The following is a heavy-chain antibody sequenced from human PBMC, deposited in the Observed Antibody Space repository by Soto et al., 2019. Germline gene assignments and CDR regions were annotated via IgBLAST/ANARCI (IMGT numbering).Heavy chain of an antibody. CDR1: GFTFSNYG. J-gene: IGHJ3*02. CDR3: VRDDDYGPNALDM. D-gene: IGHD3-10*01. V-gene: IGHV3-33*01. CDR2: TLHDGSRE. Sequence: QVQLVESGGGVVQPGRSLRLSCAASGFTFSNYGMHWVRQAPGKGLEWVSLTLHDGSREDYRDSVKGRFAISRDNPRNKLFPQLYSLRDYDTALYYCVRDDDYGPNALDMWGQGTMVSVSS.